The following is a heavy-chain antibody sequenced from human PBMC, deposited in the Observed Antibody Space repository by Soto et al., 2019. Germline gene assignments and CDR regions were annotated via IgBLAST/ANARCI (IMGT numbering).Heavy chain of an antibody. V-gene: IGHV1-2*04. CDR1: GYTFTGYY. CDR3: AAAPERWLQTFEGSPSFDY. D-gene: IGHD5-12*01. J-gene: IGHJ4*02. Sequence: GASVKVSCKASGYTFTGYYMHWVRQAPGQGLEWMGWINPSSGGTNYAQKFQGWVTMTRDTSISTAYMELSSLRSDDTAVYYCAAAPERWLQTFEGSPSFDYWGQGTLVTVS. CDR2: INPSSGGT.